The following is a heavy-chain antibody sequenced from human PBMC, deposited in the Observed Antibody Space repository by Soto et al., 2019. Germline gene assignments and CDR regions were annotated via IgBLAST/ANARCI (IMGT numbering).Heavy chain of an antibody. Sequence: ASVKVSCKASGYTFTSYGISWVRQAPGQGLEWMGWISAYNGNTNYAQKLQGRVTMTTDTSTSTAYMELRSLRSDDTAVYYCARDGITIFGVVIVYFDYWGQGTLVTVS. D-gene: IGHD3-3*01. J-gene: IGHJ4*02. CDR1: GYTFTSYG. CDR3: ARDGITIFGVVIVYFDY. V-gene: IGHV1-18*01. CDR2: ISAYNGNT.